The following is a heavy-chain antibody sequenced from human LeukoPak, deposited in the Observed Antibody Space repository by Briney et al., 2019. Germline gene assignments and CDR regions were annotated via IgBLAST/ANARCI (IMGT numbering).Heavy chain of an antibody. CDR1: GVSMSSGGYY. CDR3: ARYEYARSDNTGLRYFHH. V-gene: IGHV4-30-4*08. J-gene: IGHJ1*01. CDR2: IYYSGST. D-gene: IGHD3-16*01. Sequence: SGTLSLTCTVSGVSMSSGGYYWSWIRQHPGKGLEWIGYIYYSGSTYYNPSLKSRVTISADMSQNKFSLNLSSVTAADTAVYYCARYEYARSDNTGLRYFHHWGQGTLVTVSS.